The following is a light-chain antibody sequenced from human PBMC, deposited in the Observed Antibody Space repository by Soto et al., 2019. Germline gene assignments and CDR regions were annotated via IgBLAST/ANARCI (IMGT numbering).Light chain of an antibody. Sequence: QLVLTQPPAVSGAPGQSVTISCTGSSSNIGAGYDVQWYQHLPGTAPKLLIYDNNNRPSGVPGRFSGSKSGTSASLAITGLQAEDEAHYYCQSYDSGFGSGVVFGGGTKLTVL. CDR2: DNN. CDR3: QSYDSGFGSGVV. CDR1: SSNIGAGYD. J-gene: IGLJ2*01. V-gene: IGLV1-40*01.